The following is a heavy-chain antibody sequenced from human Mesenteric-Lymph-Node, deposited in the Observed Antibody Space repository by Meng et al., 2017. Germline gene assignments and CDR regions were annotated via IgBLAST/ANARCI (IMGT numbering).Heavy chain of an antibody. V-gene: IGHV1-46*01. J-gene: IGHJ4*02. CDR3: ARDATNPVSSGYFIFDY. CDR2: INPSGGST. Sequence: ASVKVSCKASGYTFTSYYMHWVRQAPGQGLEWMGIINPSGGSTSYAQKFQGRVTMTRDTSTNTVYMGLSSLRSEDTAVYYCARDATNPVSSGYFIFDYWGQGTLVTVSS. D-gene: IGHD3-22*01. CDR1: GYTFTSYY.